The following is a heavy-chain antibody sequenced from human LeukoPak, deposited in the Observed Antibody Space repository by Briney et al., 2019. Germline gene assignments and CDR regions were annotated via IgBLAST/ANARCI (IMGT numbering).Heavy chain of an antibody. CDR2: IYYSGST. V-gene: IGHV4-59*01. CDR3: AREVSSGSYYGMDV. D-gene: IGHD1-26*01. CDR1: GGSISSYY. J-gene: IGHJ6*02. Sequence: SETLSLTCTVSGGSISSYYWSWIRQPPGRGLEWIGYIYYSGSTNYNPSLKSRVTISVDTSKNQFSLKLSSVTAADTAVYYCAREVSSGSYYGMDVWGQGTTVTDSS.